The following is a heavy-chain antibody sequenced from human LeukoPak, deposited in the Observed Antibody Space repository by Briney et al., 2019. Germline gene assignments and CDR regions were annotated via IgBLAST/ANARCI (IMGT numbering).Heavy chain of an antibody. CDR3: AREVAATNYFDY. CDR1: GGSISSYY. J-gene: IGHJ4*02. D-gene: IGHD1-26*01. Sequence: SETLSLTCTVSGGSISSYYWSWIRQPPGKGLEWIGRIYISGGTRYNPSLKSRVTMSLDTSKNQFSLRLSSVTPADTAVYYCAREVAATNYFDYWGQGTLVTVSS. V-gene: IGHV4-4*07. CDR2: IYISGGT.